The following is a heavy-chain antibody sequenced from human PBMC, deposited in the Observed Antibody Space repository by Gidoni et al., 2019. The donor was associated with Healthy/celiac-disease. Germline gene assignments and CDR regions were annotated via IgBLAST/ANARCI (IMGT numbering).Heavy chain of an antibody. J-gene: IGHJ4*02. CDR2: ISWNSGSI. CDR1: GFTFDDYA. CDR3: AKDLHGAAMVTAIFDY. D-gene: IGHD2-21*02. V-gene: IGHV3-9*01. Sequence: EVQLVESGGGLVQPGRSLRLSCAASGFTFDDYAMHWVRQAPGKGLEWVSGISWNSGSIGYADSVKGRFTISRDNAKNSLYLQMNSLRAEDTALYYCAKDLHGAAMVTAIFDYWGQGTLVTVSS.